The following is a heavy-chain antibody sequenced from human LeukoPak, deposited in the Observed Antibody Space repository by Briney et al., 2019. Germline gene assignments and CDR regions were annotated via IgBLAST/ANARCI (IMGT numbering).Heavy chain of an antibody. V-gene: IGHV3-33*01. CDR3: ARVQGLESISWYGGTDY. D-gene: IGHD6-13*01. Sequence: PGGSLRLSCAASGVTFSSYGMHWVRQAPGKGLEWVAVIWYDGSNKYYADSVKGRFTISRDNSKNTLYLQMNSLRAEDTAVYYCARVQGLESISWYGGTDYWGQGTLVTVSS. CDR1: GVTFSSYG. CDR2: IWYDGSNK. J-gene: IGHJ4*02.